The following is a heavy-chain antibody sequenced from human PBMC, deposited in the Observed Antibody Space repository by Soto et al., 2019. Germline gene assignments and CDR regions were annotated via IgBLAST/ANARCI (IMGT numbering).Heavy chain of an antibody. J-gene: IGHJ6*02. CDR2: ISSTSSAR. CDR1: GFTFSVHS. D-gene: IGHD3-9*01. Sequence: PGGSLRLSCAASGFTFSVHSMNWVRRAPGKGLEWVSYISSTSSARYYADSVRGRFTISRDNVKYSLYLQMNSLTDEDTAVYYCARGSDIYYGMDVWFQGTTVTVSS. CDR3: ARGSDIYYGMDV. V-gene: IGHV3-48*02.